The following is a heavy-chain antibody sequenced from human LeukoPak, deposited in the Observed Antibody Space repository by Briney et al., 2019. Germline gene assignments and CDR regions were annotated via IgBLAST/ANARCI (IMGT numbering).Heavy chain of an antibody. J-gene: IGHJ4*02. D-gene: IGHD5-12*01. Sequence: GGSLRLSCAASGFTVSSNYMSWVRQAPGKGLEWVSVIYSGGSAYYADSVKGRFTISRDNSKNTLYLQMNSLRAEDTAVYFCARGGGYENLDYWGQGTLVTVSS. CDR2: IYSGGSA. V-gene: IGHV3-66*01. CDR3: ARGGGYENLDY. CDR1: GFTVSSNY.